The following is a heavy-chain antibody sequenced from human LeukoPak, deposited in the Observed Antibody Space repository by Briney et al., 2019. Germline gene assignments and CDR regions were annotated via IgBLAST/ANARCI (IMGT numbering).Heavy chain of an antibody. CDR3: VKEPLRGAYGDF. J-gene: IGHJ4*02. Sequence: GGSLRLSCAASGFTFSSYAMSWVRQAPGKGLEWVSGISGSGGSTYYADSVRGRFTISRDNFKSTLFLQMNSLRVEDTALYYCVKEPLRGAYGDFWGQGTLVTVS. CDR1: GFTFSSYA. CDR2: ISGSGGST. D-gene: IGHD3-10*01. V-gene: IGHV3-23*01.